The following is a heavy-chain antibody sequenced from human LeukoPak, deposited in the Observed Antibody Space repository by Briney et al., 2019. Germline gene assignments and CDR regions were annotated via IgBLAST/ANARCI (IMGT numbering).Heavy chain of an antibody. D-gene: IGHD4-11*01. CDR2: INPNTGGT. J-gene: IGHJ6*03. CDR3: AREETGPPMTTYFYYYMDV. CDR1: GYTFTGYY. V-gene: IGHV1-2*02. Sequence: ASVKVSCKASGYTFTGYYKHWVRQAPGQGLEWMGWINPNTGGTKYAEKFQGRVTMTRDTSIGTAYMELSSLRSDDTAVYYCAREETGPPMTTYFYYYMDVWGKGTTVTVSS.